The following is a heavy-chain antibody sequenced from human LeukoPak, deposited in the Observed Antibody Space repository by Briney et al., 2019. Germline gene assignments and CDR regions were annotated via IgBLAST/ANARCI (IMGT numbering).Heavy chain of an antibody. Sequence: PSETLSLTCTVSGGSISSSSYYWGWIRQPPGQGLEWIGSIYYSGSTYYNPSLKSRVTISVDTSKNQFSLKLSSVTAADTAVYYCARGGMVRGVIGWFDPWGQGTLVTVSS. CDR3: ARGGMVRGVIGWFDP. CDR1: GGSISSSSYY. CDR2: IYYSGST. V-gene: IGHV4-39*01. D-gene: IGHD3-10*01. J-gene: IGHJ5*02.